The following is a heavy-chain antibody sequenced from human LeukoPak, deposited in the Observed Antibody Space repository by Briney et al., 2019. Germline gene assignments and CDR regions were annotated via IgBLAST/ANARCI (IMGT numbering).Heavy chain of an antibody. J-gene: IGHJ4*02. Sequence: PSETLSLTCTVSGGSISSYYWSWIRQPPGKGLEWIGYIYYSGSTNYNPSLKSRVTISVDTSKNQFSLKLSSVTAADTAVYYCGRGQPPGAIDYWGQGTLVTVSS. CDR3: GRGQPPGAIDY. V-gene: IGHV4-59*08. CDR1: GGSISSYY. CDR2: IYYSGST. D-gene: IGHD2-2*01.